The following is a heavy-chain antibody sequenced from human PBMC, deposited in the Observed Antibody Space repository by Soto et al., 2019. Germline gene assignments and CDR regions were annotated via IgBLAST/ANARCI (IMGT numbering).Heavy chain of an antibody. Sequence: GGSLRLSCAASGYIFSTYAMHWVRQAPGKGLEWVAIISYDGGSKYYADSVKGRFTISRDNSKNTLYLQMNSLRAEDTAVYYCARDPGYKGNYELPLFYHCGQGTLVILSS. V-gene: IGHV3-30-3*01. J-gene: IGHJ4*02. D-gene: IGHD1-7*01. CDR3: ARDPGYKGNYELPLFYH. CDR2: ISYDGGSK. CDR1: GYIFSTYA.